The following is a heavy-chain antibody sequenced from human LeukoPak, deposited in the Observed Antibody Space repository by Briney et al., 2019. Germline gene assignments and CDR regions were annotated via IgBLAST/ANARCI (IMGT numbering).Heavy chain of an antibody. CDR2: IYTSGST. CDR3: ARLSYDFWSGSVSYAFDI. D-gene: IGHD3-3*01. J-gene: IGHJ3*02. V-gene: IGHV4-4*09. Sequence: PSETLSLTCTVSGGSISSYYWSWIRQPPGKGLEWIGYIYTSGSTNYNPSLKSRVTISVDTSRNQFSLKLSSVTAADTAVYYCARLSYDFWSGSVSYAFDIWGQGTMVTVSS. CDR1: GGSISSYY.